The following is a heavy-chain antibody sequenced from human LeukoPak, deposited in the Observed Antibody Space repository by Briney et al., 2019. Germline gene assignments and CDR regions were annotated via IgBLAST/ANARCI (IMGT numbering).Heavy chain of an antibody. CDR2: INHVGIT. Sequence: SETLSLTCAVYGESLDGYYWSWIRQSPGNGLEWIGHINHVGITNHNPSLKSRVTISVDTSKNQFTLKVRSVTAADTGVYFCARKGLRPLEWLSEYFFDYWDQGTLVSVAS. V-gene: IGHV4-34*01. CDR3: ARKGLRPLEWLSEYFFDY. CDR1: GESLDGYY. J-gene: IGHJ4*02. D-gene: IGHD3-3*01.